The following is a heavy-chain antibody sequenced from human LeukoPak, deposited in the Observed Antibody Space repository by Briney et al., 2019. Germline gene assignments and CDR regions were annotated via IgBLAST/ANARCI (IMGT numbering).Heavy chain of an antibody. CDR1: GGSISSYY. V-gene: IGHV4-4*07. D-gene: IGHD2-15*01. CDR2: IYASGST. CDR3: ASCSGGSCYSLDS. J-gene: IGHJ4*02. Sequence: PSETLSLTCTVSGGSISSYYWSWIRQPAGKGLEWIGRIYASGSTNYNPSLKSRVTMSVDTSKKQFSLKLRSVTAADTAVYFCASCSGGSCYSLDSWGQGTLDTVSS.